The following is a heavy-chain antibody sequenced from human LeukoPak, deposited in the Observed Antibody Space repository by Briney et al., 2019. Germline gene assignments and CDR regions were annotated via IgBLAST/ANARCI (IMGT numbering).Heavy chain of an antibody. CDR3: ARIYGGNSDWFDR. D-gene: IGHD4-23*01. CDR1: GGSISTYY. CDR2: IYYSGST. J-gene: IGHJ5*02. Sequence: PWETLSLTCTVCGGSISTYYWRWLRQPPGKGLEWIGHIYYSGSTNYNPSLKSRVTISVDTPKNQFSLKLSSVTAADTAIYYCARIYGGNSDWFDRWGQGTLVTVSS. V-gene: IGHV4-59*08.